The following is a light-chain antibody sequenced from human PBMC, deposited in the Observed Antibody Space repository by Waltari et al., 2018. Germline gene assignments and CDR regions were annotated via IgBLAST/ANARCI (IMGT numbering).Light chain of an antibody. CDR1: QTVTSNY. V-gene: IGKV3-20*01. Sequence: EIVLTQSPGTLSLSPGDRAALSCRASQTVTSNYLAWYQQKPGQAPRLLISGASNRATGIPDRYSGSGSGTDFTLTISRLEPDDFAVYYCQQYVNSPRTFGQGTKLEIK. CDR2: GAS. CDR3: QQYVNSPRT. J-gene: IGKJ2*01.